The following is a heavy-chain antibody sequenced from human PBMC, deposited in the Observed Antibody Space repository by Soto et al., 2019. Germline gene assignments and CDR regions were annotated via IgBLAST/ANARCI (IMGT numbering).Heavy chain of an antibody. Sequence: SETLSLTCTVSGASINSGDYYWRWIRQPPGKGLEWIGYIYYSGSTYYNPSLKSRVTISVDTSKNQFSLKLSSVTAADTAVYYCAGFSEVAATEINWFDPWGQGTLVTVSS. J-gene: IGHJ5*02. V-gene: IGHV4-30-4*01. CDR2: IYYSGST. CDR1: GASINSGDYY. D-gene: IGHD2-15*01. CDR3: AGFSEVAATEINWFDP.